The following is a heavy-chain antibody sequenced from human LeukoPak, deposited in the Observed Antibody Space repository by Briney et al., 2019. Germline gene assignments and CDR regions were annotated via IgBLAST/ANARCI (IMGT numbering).Heavy chain of an antibody. Sequence: ASVKVSCKASGYTFTSYYMHWVRQAPGQGLEWMGIINPSGGSTSYAQKFQGRVTITADESTSTAYMELSSLRSEDTAVYYCARDRERPFPSMYYYGSQFDYWGQGTLVTVSS. CDR1: GYTFTSYY. J-gene: IGHJ4*02. V-gene: IGHV1-46*01. CDR2: INPSGGST. CDR3: ARDRERPFPSMYYYGSQFDY. D-gene: IGHD3-10*01.